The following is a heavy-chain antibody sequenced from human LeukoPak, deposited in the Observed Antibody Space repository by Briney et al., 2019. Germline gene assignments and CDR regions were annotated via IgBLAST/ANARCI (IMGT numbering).Heavy chain of an antibody. Sequence: PGRSLRLSCAASGFTFSSYGMHWVRQAPGKGLEWVAVISYDGSNKYYADSVKGRFTISRDNSKNTLYLQMNSLRAEDTAVYYCARAGHNSDSGGYDYWGQGTLVTVSS. J-gene: IGHJ4*02. D-gene: IGHD3-22*01. CDR3: ARAGHNSDSGGYDY. V-gene: IGHV3-30*03. CDR2: ISYDGSNK. CDR1: GFTFSSYG.